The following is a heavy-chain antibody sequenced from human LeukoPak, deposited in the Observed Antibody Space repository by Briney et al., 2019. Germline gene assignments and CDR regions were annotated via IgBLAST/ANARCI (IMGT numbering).Heavy chain of an antibody. Sequence: GSLRLSCAASGFTFRSYVMHWVRQAPGKGLVWVSRINHDATDIIYADSVKGRFTISRDNAKNTLHLQMNGLRAEDTAVYYCARDVNRELGSWGQGTLVTVSS. CDR2: INHDATDI. D-gene: IGHD7-27*01. CDR1: GFTFRSYV. CDR3: ARDVNRELGS. J-gene: IGHJ4*02. V-gene: IGHV3-74*01.